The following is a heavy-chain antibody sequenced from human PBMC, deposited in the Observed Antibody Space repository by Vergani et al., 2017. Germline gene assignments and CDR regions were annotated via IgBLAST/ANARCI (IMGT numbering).Heavy chain of an antibody. CDR1: GFTFSSYA. CDR2: ISYDGSNK. V-gene: IGHV3-30*04. D-gene: IGHD3-3*01. Sequence: VQLVESGGGLVQPGGSLRLSCAASGFTFSSYAMHWVRQAPGKGLEWVAVISYDGSNKYYADSVKGRFTISRDNSKNTLYLQMNRLRAEDTAVYYCARGMDFWSGFDYWGQGTLVTVSS. J-gene: IGHJ4*02. CDR3: ARGMDFWSGFDY.